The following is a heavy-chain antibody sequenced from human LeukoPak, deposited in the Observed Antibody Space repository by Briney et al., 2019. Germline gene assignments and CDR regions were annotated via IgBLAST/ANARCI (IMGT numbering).Heavy chain of an antibody. V-gene: IGHV1-46*01. D-gene: IGHD5-18*01. Sequence: ASVKVSCKASGYTFTSYYMHWVRQAPGQGLEWMGILNPSGGSTRYAQKFQGRVTMTRDMSTGTVYMELSSLRSEDTAVYYCARANSYAYGAIYWGQGTLVTVSS. CDR1: GYTFTSYY. J-gene: IGHJ4*02. CDR3: ARANSYAYGAIY. CDR2: LNPSGGST.